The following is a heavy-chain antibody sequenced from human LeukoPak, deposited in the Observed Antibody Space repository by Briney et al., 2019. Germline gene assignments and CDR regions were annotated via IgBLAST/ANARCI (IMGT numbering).Heavy chain of an antibody. D-gene: IGHD3-22*01. Sequence: SVKVSCKASGCTFTGYYMNWVPQAPGQGLEWIGWINPNSGGTNYAQKFQGRVTMTRDTSISTAYMELSRLRSDDTAVYYCARYYDSSGYYYGGNYFDYWGQGTLVTVSS. CDR1: GCTFTGYY. J-gene: IGHJ4*02. CDR3: ARYYDSSGYYYGGNYFDY. CDR2: INPNSGGT. V-gene: IGHV1-2*02.